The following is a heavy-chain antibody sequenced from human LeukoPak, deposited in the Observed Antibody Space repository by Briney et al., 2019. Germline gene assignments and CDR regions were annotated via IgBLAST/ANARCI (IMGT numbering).Heavy chain of an antibody. CDR2: IYYSGST. CDR3: ARHRGIATADLYFAY. CDR1: GGSISGSHYY. D-gene: IGHD6-13*01. V-gene: IGHV4-39*01. J-gene: IGHJ4*02. Sequence: SETLSLTCTVSGGSISGSHYYWAWIRQPPGKGLEWIGCIYYSGSTYYNPSLKSRVTKSVDTSKNQFSLKLSSVTAADTALYYCARHRGIATADLYFAYWGQGTLVTVSS.